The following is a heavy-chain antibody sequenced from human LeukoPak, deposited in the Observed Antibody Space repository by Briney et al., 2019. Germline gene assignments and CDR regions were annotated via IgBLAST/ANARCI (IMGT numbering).Heavy chain of an antibody. V-gene: IGHV3-30*03. J-gene: IGHJ6*02. D-gene: IGHD3-10*01. CDR1: GFTFSSYG. Sequence: GGCLRLSCAASGFTFSSYGMHSVRQAPGKGLEWVAVISYDGSNKYYADSVKGRFTISRDNSKNTLYLQMNSLRAEDTAVYYCARGSGGGSGNNYKDHYYGMDVWGQGTTVTVSS. CDR2: ISYDGSNK. CDR3: ARGSGGGSGNNYKDHYYGMDV.